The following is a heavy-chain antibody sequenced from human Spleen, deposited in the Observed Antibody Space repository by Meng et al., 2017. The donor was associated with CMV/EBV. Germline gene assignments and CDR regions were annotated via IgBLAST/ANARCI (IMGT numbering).Heavy chain of an antibody. Sequence: ASVKVSCKASGYTFTNYGITWVRQAPGQGLEWMGWINPNSGVTNYAQKFQGRVTVTRDTSISTAYMELSRLRSDDTAVYYCARDLGYCSSTRCNWFDPWGQGALVTVSS. CDR2: INPNSGVT. J-gene: IGHJ5*02. V-gene: IGHV1-2*02. CDR3: ARDLGYCSSTRCNWFDP. CDR1: GYTFTNYG. D-gene: IGHD2-2*01.